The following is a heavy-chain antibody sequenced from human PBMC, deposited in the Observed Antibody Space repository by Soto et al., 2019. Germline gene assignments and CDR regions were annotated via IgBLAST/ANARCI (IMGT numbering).Heavy chain of an antibody. Sequence: EVQLVESGGGLVKPGGSLRLSCAASGFTFSSYSMNWVRQAPGKGLEWVSSISSSSNYIYYADSVKGRFTISRDNAKNSLYLQMNSLRAEDTAVYYCAGLITTVVSNWFYPWGQGTMVTVSS. D-gene: IGHD4-17*01. J-gene: IGHJ5*02. V-gene: IGHV3-21*01. CDR2: ISSSSNYI. CDR1: GFTFSSYS. CDR3: AGLITTVVSNWFYP.